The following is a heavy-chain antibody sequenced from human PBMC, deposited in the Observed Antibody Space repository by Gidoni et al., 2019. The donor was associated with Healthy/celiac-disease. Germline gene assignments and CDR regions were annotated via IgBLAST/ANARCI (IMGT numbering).Heavy chain of an antibody. J-gene: IGHJ6*02. CDR1: GFNFSSYA. CDR2: ISYDGSNK. D-gene: IGHD6-19*01. CDR3: ARDGGSGWYREYYYYYGMDV. V-gene: IGHV3-30*04. Sequence: QVQLVESGGGVVQPGRSLRLSCAASGFNFSSYARHWVRQAPGKGLEWVAVISYDGSNKYYADSVKGRFTISRDNSKNTLYLQMNSLRAEDTAVYYCARDGGSGWYREYYYYYGMDVWGQGTTVTVSS.